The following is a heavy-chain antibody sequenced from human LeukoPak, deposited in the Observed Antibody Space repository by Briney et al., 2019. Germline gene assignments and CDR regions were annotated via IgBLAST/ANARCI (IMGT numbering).Heavy chain of an antibody. CDR1: GFTFSSYA. Sequence: GGSLRLSCAASGFTFSSYAMSWVRQAPGKGLEWVSSISPDSNYIYYADSLKGRFTISRDNAKISLYLQMNSLRADDTAVYYCARVALGVAGVLTFDYWGRGTLVIVSS. CDR2: ISPDSNYI. CDR3: ARVALGVAGVLTFDY. D-gene: IGHD6-19*01. V-gene: IGHV3-21*01. J-gene: IGHJ4*02.